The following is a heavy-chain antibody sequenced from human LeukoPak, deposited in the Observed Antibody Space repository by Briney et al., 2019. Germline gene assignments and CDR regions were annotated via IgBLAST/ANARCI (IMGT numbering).Heavy chain of an antibody. CDR2: ISSSSSYI. J-gene: IGHJ4*02. CDR3: AKEFNRGLPDY. Sequence: GGSLRLSCAASGFTFSSYSMNWVRQAPGKGLVWVSSISSSSSYIYYADSVKGRFTISRDNSKNTLYLQMSSLRAEDTAVYYCAKEFNRGLPDYWGQGTLVTVPS. V-gene: IGHV3-21*01. D-gene: IGHD2-21*01. CDR1: GFTFSSYS.